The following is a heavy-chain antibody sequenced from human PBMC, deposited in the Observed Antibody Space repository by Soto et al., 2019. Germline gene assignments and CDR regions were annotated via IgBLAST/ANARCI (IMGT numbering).Heavy chain of an antibody. CDR3: ARTTTRPGIAVFRKYYYYGMDV. D-gene: IGHD6-19*01. J-gene: IGHJ6*02. CDR2: MNPNSGNT. Sequence: ASVKVSCKASGYTFTSYDINWVRQATGQGLEWMGWMNPNSGNTGYAQKFQGRVTMTRNTSISTAYMELSSLRSEDTAVYYCARTTTRPGIAVFRKYYYYGMDVWGQGTTVTAP. CDR1: GYTFTSYD. V-gene: IGHV1-8*01.